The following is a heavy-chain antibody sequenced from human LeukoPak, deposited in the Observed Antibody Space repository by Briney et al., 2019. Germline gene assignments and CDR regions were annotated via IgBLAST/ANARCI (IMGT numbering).Heavy chain of an antibody. Sequence: ASVKVSCKASGYTFTGHYMHWVRQAPGQGLEWMGWINPISGGTNYAQKFQGRVTMTRDTSISTAYMELSRLRYDDTAVYYCVRGGGTVLGVLNDWGQGTLVSVSS. CDR1: GYTFTGHY. J-gene: IGHJ4*02. CDR2: INPISGGT. D-gene: IGHD3-3*01. V-gene: IGHV1-2*02. CDR3: VRGGGTVLGVLND.